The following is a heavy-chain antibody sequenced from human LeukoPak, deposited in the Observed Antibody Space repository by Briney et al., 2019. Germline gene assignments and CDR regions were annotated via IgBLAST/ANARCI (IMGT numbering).Heavy chain of an antibody. CDR3: ARELWPFYFDY. CDR1: GYTFTDYA. Sequence: ASVKVSCKASGYTFTDYAMHWVRQAPGQRLEWMGWINAGNGITKYSQKFQGRVTITRDTSASTAYMELSSLKTEDTAVYYCARELWPFYFDYWGQGTLVTVSS. CDR2: INAGNGIT. V-gene: IGHV1-3*01. J-gene: IGHJ4*02. D-gene: IGHD3-10*01.